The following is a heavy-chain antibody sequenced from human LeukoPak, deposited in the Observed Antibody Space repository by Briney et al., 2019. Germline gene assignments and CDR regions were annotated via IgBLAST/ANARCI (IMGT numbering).Heavy chain of an antibody. CDR1: GYPFTGYY. Sequence: GASVKVSCKAFGYPFTGYYMNWVPQAPGQRLEWMGWINPNSGGTVYPQTYTGRFTMTRDTSISTAYMELSRLRSDDTAVYYCASGYGSGSGPIDYWGQGTLVTVSS. CDR2: INPNSGGT. V-gene: IGHV1-2*02. D-gene: IGHD3-10*01. CDR3: ASGYGSGSGPIDY. J-gene: IGHJ4*02.